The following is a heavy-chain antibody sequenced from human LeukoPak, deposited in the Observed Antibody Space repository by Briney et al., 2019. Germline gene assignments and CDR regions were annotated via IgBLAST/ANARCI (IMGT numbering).Heavy chain of an antibody. CDR2: INHSGST. CDR3: ARVPRRGYSSSWYFWFDP. CDR1: GGSFSVYY. J-gene: IGHJ5*02. Sequence: PSETLSLTCAVYGGSFSVYYWSWIPHPPGKGLEWIGEINHSGSTNYNPSLKSRVTISVDTSKNQFSLKLSSVTAADTAVYYCARVPRRGYSSSWYFWFDPWGQGTLVTVSS. D-gene: IGHD6-13*01. V-gene: IGHV4-34*01.